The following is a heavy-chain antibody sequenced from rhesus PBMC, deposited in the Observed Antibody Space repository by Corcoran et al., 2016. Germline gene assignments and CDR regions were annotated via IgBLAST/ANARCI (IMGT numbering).Heavy chain of an antibody. Sequence: EVQLVQSGAEVKKPGAFVKIPCKASGYTFTDHDMNWVGQASGKGRECIGRCGPEDGLTSYEQKFQDRGTLTDDMSTDTVYMKLGSLRSEDTAVYYCARDRGHFDYWGQGVLVTVSS. CDR2: CGPEDGLT. D-gene: IGHD3-9*01. CDR3: ARDRGHFDY. CDR1: GYTFTDHD. V-gene: IGHV1-111*01. J-gene: IGHJ4*01.